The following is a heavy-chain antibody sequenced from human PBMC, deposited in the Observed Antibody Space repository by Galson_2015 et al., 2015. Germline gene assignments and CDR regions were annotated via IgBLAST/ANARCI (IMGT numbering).Heavy chain of an antibody. CDR2: IYWNDDK. D-gene: IGHD2-21*02. V-gene: IGHV2-5*01. CDR3: AHSRLLLFAEYYFDY. Sequence: PALVKPTQTLTLTCTFSGFSLSTSGVGVGWIRQPPGKALEWLALIYWNDDKRYSPSLKSRLTITKDTSKNQVVLTMTNMDPVDTATYYCAHSRLLLFAEYYFDYWGQGTLVTVSS. J-gene: IGHJ4*02. CDR1: GFSLSTSGVG.